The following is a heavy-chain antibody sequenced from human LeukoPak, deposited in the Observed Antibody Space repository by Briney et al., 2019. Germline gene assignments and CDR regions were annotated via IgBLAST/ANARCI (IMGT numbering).Heavy chain of an antibody. V-gene: IGHV4-30-4*08. CDR3: ARVLIAAAGTHLDY. CDR1: GGSISSGDYY. J-gene: IGHJ4*02. D-gene: IGHD6-13*01. Sequence: SETLSLTCTVSGGSISSGDYYWSWIRQPPGKGLEWIGYIYYSGSTYCNPSLKSRVTISVDTSKNQFSLKLSSVTAADTAVYYCARVLIAAAGTHLDYWGQGTLVTVSS. CDR2: IYYSGST.